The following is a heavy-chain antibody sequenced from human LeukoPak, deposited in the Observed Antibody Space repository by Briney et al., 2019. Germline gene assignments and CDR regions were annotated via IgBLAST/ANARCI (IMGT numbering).Heavy chain of an antibody. CDR1: GGSISSGDYY. CDR3: AKAQWGTTQQLGPWDY. CDR2: IYYSGST. V-gene: IGHV4-30-4*02. J-gene: IGHJ4*02. D-gene: IGHD6-13*01. Sequence: SETLSLTCTVSGGSISSGDYYWSWIRQPPGKGLEWIGYIYYSGSTYYNPSLKSRVTMSVDMSKNHFSLKLSSVTAADTAVYYCAKAQWGTTQQLGPWDYWGQGTLVTVSS.